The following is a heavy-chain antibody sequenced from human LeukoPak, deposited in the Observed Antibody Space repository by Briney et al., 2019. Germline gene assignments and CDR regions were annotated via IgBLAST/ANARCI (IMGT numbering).Heavy chain of an antibody. CDR1: GFTFSSYG. CDR3: ARDPDYGSGSYYTLYYYYGMDV. J-gene: IGHJ6*02. Sequence: GRSLRLSCAASGFTFSSYGMHWVRQAPGKGLEWVAVIWYDGSNKYYADSVKGRFTISRDNSKSTLYLQMNSLRAEDTAVYYCARDPDYGSGSYYTLYYYYGMDVWGQGTTVTVSS. D-gene: IGHD3-10*01. CDR2: IWYDGSNK. V-gene: IGHV3-33*01.